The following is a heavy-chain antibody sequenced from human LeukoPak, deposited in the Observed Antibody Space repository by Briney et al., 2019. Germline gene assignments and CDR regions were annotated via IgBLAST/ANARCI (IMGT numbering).Heavy chain of an antibody. V-gene: IGHV3-23*01. J-gene: IGHJ5*02. D-gene: IGHD5-18*01. CDR1: GFTFSSYA. CDR2: ISGSGGST. Sequence: GGSLRLPCAASGFTFSSYAMSWVRQAPGKGLEWVSAISGSGGSTYYADSVKGRFTISRDNSKNTLYLQMNSLRAEDTAVYYCAKGYSYGYVSWFDPWGQGTLVTVSS. CDR3: AKGYSYGYVSWFDP.